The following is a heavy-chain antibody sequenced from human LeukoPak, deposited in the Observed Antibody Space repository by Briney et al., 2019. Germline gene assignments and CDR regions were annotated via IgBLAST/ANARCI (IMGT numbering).Heavy chain of an antibody. Sequence: PGGSLRLSCSASGFTFSNYGINWVRQAPGKGLQWVSYISTTGSITYYADSVKGRFTISRDNARNSLYLQMNSLRDEDTAVYYCASDLTSTVTLGYWGQGTLVTVSS. J-gene: IGHJ4*02. D-gene: IGHD4-17*01. CDR3: ASDLTSTVTLGY. V-gene: IGHV3-48*02. CDR1: GFTFSNYG. CDR2: ISTTGSIT.